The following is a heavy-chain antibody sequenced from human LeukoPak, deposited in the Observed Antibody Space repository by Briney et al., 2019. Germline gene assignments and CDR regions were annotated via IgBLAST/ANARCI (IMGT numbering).Heavy chain of an antibody. Sequence: GRSLSPARSASGFTFSSYGLDSVRQAPGKWLGLVTFIRYDGSNKYYADSVKGRFAISRDNSKNTLFLQMNSQRAEDTAVYYCAKGHDYGDSYFDYWGQGTLVTVSS. V-gene: IGHV3-30*02. J-gene: IGHJ4*02. CDR1: GFTFSSYG. CDR3: AKGHDYGDSYFDY. D-gene: IGHD4-17*01. CDR2: IRYDGSNK.